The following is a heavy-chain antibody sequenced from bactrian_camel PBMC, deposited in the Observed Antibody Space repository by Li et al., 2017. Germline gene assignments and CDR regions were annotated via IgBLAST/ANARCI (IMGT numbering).Heavy chain of an antibody. J-gene: IGHJ4*01. CDR1: GYTYSSNC. CDR2: IYHRMDRI. CDR3: AYNRVSDCLVHPNTNY. V-gene: IGHV3S1*01. D-gene: IGHD3*01. Sequence: QVQLVESGGGSVQAGGFLRLSCAASGYTYSSNCMGWFRQAPGKEREGVAVIYHRMDRIYYADSVKGRFTTSQDNAKNTLYLQMNSLKPEDTALYYCAYNRVSDCLVHPNTNYYGQGTQVTVS.